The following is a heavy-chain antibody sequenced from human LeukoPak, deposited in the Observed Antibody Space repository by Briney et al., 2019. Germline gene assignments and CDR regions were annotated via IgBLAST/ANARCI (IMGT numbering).Heavy chain of an antibody. V-gene: IGHV4-39*07. D-gene: IGHD1-26*01. CDR3: TKDTVGATFPGAFDI. CDR2: NSGST. J-gene: IGHJ3*02. CDR1: GGSISSKTYY. Sequence: SETLSLTCTVSGGSISSKTYYWGWIRQPPGKGLEWIGSNSGSTYYNPSLNSRVTISLDTSKNQFSLKLSSVTAADTAVYYCTKDTVGATFPGAFDIWGQGTMVTVSS.